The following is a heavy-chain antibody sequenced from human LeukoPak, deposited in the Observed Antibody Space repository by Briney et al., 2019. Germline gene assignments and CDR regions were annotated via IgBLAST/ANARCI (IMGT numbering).Heavy chain of an antibody. CDR1: GFTFSSYG. J-gene: IGHJ3*02. CDR2: IRYDGSNK. CDR3: AREDIYDSSGYYYLEAFDT. D-gene: IGHD3-22*01. V-gene: IGHV3-30*02. Sequence: GGSLRPSCAASGFTFSSYGMHWVRQAPGKGLEWVAFIRYDGSNKYYADSVKGRFTISRDNAKNSLYLQMNSLRAEDTAVYYCAREDIYDSSGYYYLEAFDTWGQGTMVTVSS.